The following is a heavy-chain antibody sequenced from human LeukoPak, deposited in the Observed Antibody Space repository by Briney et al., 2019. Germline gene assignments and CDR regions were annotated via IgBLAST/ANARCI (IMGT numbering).Heavy chain of an antibody. CDR2: IYYSDST. J-gene: IGHJ4*02. Sequence: SETLSLTCTVSGGSISNYFWSWIRQPPGKGLECIGYIYYSDSTNYNPSLKSRVTISVDTSKNQFSLKLSSVTAADTAVYYCATSHERVLDYWGQGTLVTVSS. V-gene: IGHV4-59*12. CDR1: GGSISNYF. CDR3: ATSHERVLDY.